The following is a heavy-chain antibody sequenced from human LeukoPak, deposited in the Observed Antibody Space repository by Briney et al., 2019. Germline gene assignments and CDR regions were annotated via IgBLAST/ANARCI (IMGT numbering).Heavy chain of an antibody. CDR2: IHPHGIF. CDR1: GGSCDDYY. V-gene: IGHV4-34*01. Sequence: SETLSLTCAVYGGSCDDYYCSWVRQPPGKGLEWIGEIHPHGIFYYNSSLVSRVTISIDTSKTQFSLRLTSVTAADTAFYYCARGRDRSKAGDHWGQGSLVTLSS. D-gene: IGHD5-24*01. CDR3: ARGRDRSKAGDH. J-gene: IGHJ4*02.